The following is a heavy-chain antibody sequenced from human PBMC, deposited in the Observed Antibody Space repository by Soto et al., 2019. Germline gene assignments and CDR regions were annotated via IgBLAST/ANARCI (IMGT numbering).Heavy chain of an antibody. CDR3: ARGLVLRFVEWLSPLGY. Sequence: EVQLVESGGGLVKPGGSLRLSCAASGFTFSSYSMNWVRQAPGKGLEWVSSISSSSSYIYYADSVKGLFNISRDNAKNSLYLQMNSLRAEDTAVYYCARGLVLRFVEWLSPLGYWGQGTLVTVSS. V-gene: IGHV3-21*01. CDR1: GFTFSSYS. CDR2: ISSSSSYI. D-gene: IGHD3-3*01. J-gene: IGHJ4*02.